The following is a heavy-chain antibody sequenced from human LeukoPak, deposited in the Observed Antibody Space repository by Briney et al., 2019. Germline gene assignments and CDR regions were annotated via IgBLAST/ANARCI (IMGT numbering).Heavy chain of an antibody. CDR3: AKGVSSSWSNDAFDI. Sequence: GGSLRLSCSASGFTFSSYAMHWVRQAPGKGLEYVSAISSNGGSTYYADSVKGRFTISRDNSKNTLYLQMSSLRAEDTAVYYCAKGVSSSWSNDAFDIWGQGTMVTVSS. J-gene: IGHJ3*02. V-gene: IGHV3-64D*09. CDR2: ISSNGGST. CDR1: GFTFSSYA. D-gene: IGHD6-13*01.